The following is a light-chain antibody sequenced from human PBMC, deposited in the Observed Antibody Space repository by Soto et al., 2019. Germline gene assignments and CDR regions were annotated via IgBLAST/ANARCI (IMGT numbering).Light chain of an antibody. V-gene: IGKV3-20*01. J-gene: IGKJ1*01. CDR2: GAS. Sequence: EIVMTQSPDTLSVSPGEGATLSCRVSQSISSNLAWYQQRPGQAPRLLMYGASTRAAGIPDRFSGSGSGTDFTLTISRLEPEDFAVYYCQQYGSSPTTFGQGTKVDIK. CDR3: QQYGSSPTT. CDR1: QSISSN.